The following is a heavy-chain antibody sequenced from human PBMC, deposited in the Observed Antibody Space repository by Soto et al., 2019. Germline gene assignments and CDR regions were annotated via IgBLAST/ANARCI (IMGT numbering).Heavy chain of an antibody. J-gene: IGHJ4*02. V-gene: IGHV3-23*01. D-gene: IGHD3-16*02. CDR1: GFTFSSYA. CDR2: ISGSGGST. CDR3: ANEPQHPRTYYDYIWGSYRPKTANYFDY. Sequence: GGSLRLSCAASGFTFSSYAMSWVRQAPGKGLEWVSAISGSGGSTYYADSVKGRFTISRDNSKNTLYLQMNSLRAEDSAVYYCANEPQHPRTYYDYIWGSYRPKTANYFDYWGQGTLVTVSS.